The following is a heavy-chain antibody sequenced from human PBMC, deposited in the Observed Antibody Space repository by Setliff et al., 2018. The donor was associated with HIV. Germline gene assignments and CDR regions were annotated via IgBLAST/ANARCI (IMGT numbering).Heavy chain of an antibody. CDR2: ISIGSGGAI. D-gene: IGHD1-26*01. CDR1: GFIIRNHW. V-gene: IGHV3-21*01. J-gene: IGHJ3*01. Sequence: GGSLRLSCAASGFIIRNHWMTWVRQAPGRGLEWVSSISIGSGGAIDYADSVQGRFTISRDNSKNSLYLQMNSLRAEDTAVYYCARDRVVGATLDPLDLWGQGTMVTVSS. CDR3: ARDRVVGATLDPLDL.